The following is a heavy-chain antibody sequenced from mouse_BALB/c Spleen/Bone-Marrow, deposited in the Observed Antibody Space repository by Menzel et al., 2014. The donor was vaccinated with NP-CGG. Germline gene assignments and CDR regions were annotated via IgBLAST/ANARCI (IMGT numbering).Heavy chain of an antibody. CDR2: IWAGGST. D-gene: IGHD2-4*01. J-gene: IGHJ3*01. CDR3: ARGYDYDSFAY. V-gene: IGHV2-9*02. CDR1: GFSLTTYG. Sequence: VKLMESGPGLVAPSQSLSITCTVSGFSLTTYGVYWVRQPPGKGLEWLGVIWAGGSTNYNSALMSRLSISKDNSKSQVFLIMNSLQTDDTAMYYCARGYDYDSFAYWGQGTLVTVSA.